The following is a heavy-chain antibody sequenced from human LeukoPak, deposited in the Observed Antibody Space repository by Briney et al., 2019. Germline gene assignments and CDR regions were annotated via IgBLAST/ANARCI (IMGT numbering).Heavy chain of an antibody. Sequence: SETLSLTCTVSGGSISSYYWSWIRQPAGKGLEWIGRIYTSGSTNYNPSLKSRVTMSVDTSKNQFSLKLSSVTAADTAVYYCARGTYSSSVNWFDPWGQGTLVTVSS. CDR3: ARGTYSSSVNWFDP. D-gene: IGHD6-6*01. CDR1: GGSISSYY. V-gene: IGHV4-4*07. CDR2: IYTSGST. J-gene: IGHJ5*02.